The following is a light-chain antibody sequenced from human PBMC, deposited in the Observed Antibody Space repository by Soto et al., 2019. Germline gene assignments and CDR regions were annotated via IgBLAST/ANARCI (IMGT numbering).Light chain of an antibody. CDR1: QSISIW. J-gene: IGKJ5*01. Sequence: IQMTQSASTLSASVGDRVTITFRASQSISIWLAWYQQKPGKAPKFLIYSVSSLQSGVPSRFSGSGSGTDFTLTINSLQPEDFATYYCQQGYSSAITFGQGTRLETK. CDR3: QQGYSSAIT. V-gene: IGKV1-39*01. CDR2: SVS.